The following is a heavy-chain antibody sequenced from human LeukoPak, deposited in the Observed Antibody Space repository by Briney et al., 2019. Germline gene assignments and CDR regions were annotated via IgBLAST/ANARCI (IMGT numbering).Heavy chain of an antibody. CDR2: ITASGGNT. CDR1: GFTFSSYA. CDR3: AKGNGYSYGRYYFDY. D-gene: IGHD5-18*01. J-gene: IGHJ4*02. V-gene: IGHV3-23*01. Sequence: GGSLRLSCAASGFTFSSYAMGWVRQAPGKGLEWVSAITASGGNTYYADSVKGRFTISRDNSKNTLYLQVNSLRAEDTDVYYCAKGNGYSYGRYYFDYWGQGTLVTVSS.